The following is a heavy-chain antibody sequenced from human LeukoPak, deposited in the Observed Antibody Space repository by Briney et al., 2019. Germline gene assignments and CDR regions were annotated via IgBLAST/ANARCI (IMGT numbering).Heavy chain of an antibody. CDR1: GGSISNYY. CDR3: ARQGGKRGLDI. D-gene: IGHD4-23*01. Sequence: SETLSLTCTVSGGSISNYYWSWIRQPPGKGLEWIGYIYYSGSTNYNPSLKSRVTISVDTSKNQFSLKLSSVTAADTAVYYCARQGGKRGLDIWGQGTMVTVSS. CDR2: IYYSGST. V-gene: IGHV4-59*08. J-gene: IGHJ3*02.